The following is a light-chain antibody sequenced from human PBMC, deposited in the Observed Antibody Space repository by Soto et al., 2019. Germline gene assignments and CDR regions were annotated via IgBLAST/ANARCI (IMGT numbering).Light chain of an antibody. CDR3: QKYNSAPLT. V-gene: IGKV1-5*01. CDR2: DVS. J-gene: IGKJ4*01. Sequence: DIQSTQSPPTPSAPVGDRVTNTFLASQSISSWLAWYQQKPGKAPKLLIYDVSNLESGVPSRFSGSGSGTDFTLTISSLQPEDVAAYYCQKYNSAPLTFGGGTKVDIK. CDR1: QSISSW.